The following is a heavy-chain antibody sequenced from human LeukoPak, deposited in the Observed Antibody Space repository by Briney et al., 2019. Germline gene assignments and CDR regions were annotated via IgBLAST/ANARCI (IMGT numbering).Heavy chain of an antibody. CDR3: ARESIAARMLGY. V-gene: IGHV1-2*06. CDR2: INPNSGGT. J-gene: IGHJ4*02. CDR1: GYTFTGYY. D-gene: IGHD6-6*01. Sequence: ASVKVSCKASGYTFTGYYMHWVRQAPGQGLEWMGRINPNSGGTNYAQKFQGRVTMTRDTSISAAYMELSRLRSDDTAVYYCARESIAARMLGYWGQGTLVTVSS.